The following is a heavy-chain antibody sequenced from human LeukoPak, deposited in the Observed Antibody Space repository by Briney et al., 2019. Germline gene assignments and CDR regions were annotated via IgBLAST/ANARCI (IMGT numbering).Heavy chain of an antibody. D-gene: IGHD3-9*01. V-gene: IGHV1-3*01. CDR2: INAGNGNT. Sequence: ASVEVSCKASGYTFTSYAMHWVRQAPGQRLEWMGWINAGNGNTKYSQKFQGRVTITRDTSASTAYMELSSLRSEDTAVYYCARGMGLRYFDWSPDYYFDYWGQGTLVTVSS. CDR3: ARGMGLRYFDWSPDYYFDY. CDR1: GYTFTSYA. J-gene: IGHJ4*02.